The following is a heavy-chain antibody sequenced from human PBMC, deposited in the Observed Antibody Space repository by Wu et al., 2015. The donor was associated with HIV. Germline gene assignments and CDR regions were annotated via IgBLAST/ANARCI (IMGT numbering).Heavy chain of an antibody. V-gene: IGHV1-2*02. D-gene: IGHD6-13*01. CDR3: ARAVDGYSSSWYSN. CDR1: GYKFNNYG. J-gene: IGHJ4*02. Sequence: QVQLVQSGGEVKKPGASVKVSCKASGYKFNNYGISWVRQAPGQGLEWMGWINPNSGGTNYAQKFQGRVTMTRDTSISTAYMELSRLRSDDTAVYYCARAVDGYSSSWYSNWGQGTLVTVSS. CDR2: INPNSGGT.